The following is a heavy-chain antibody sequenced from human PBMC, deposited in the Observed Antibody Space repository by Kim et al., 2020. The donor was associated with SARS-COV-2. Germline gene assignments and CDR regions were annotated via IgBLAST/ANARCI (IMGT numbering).Heavy chain of an antibody. J-gene: IGHJ4*02. CDR3: ARERRRYFDWLSDY. D-gene: IGHD3-9*01. Sequence: NPSLKSRVTKSVETSKNQFSLKLSSVTAEDTAGYYCARERRRYFDWLSDYWGQGTLGTVSS. V-gene: IGHV4-30-2*05.